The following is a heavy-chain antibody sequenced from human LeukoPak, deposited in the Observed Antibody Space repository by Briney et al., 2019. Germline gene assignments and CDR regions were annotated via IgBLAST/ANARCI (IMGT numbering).Heavy chain of an antibody. CDR2: ISSSSSYI. Sequence: PGGSLRLSCAASGFTFSSYSMIWVRQAPGKGLEWVSSISSSSSYIYYADSVKGRFTISRDNAKNSLYLQMNSLRAEDTAVYYCARDTYYYDSSGPPTFDYWGQGTLVTVSS. D-gene: IGHD3-22*01. J-gene: IGHJ4*02. CDR1: GFTFSSYS. CDR3: ARDTYYYDSSGPPTFDY. V-gene: IGHV3-21*01.